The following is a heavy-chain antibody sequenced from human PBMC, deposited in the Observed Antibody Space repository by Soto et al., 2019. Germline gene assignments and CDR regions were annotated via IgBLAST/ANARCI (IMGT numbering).Heavy chain of an antibody. J-gene: IGHJ4*02. V-gene: IGHV4-30-2*01. CDR1: GGSISSGGYS. Sequence: QLQLQESGSGLVKPSQTLSLTCAVSGGSISSGGYSWSWIRQPPGKGLEWIGYIYHSRSTYYNPSLKSRVTISVDRSKNQFSLKLRSVTAADTAVYYCARENNVLPGGYFDYWGQGTLVTVSS. D-gene: IGHD3-10*01. CDR3: ARENNVLPGGYFDY. CDR2: IYHSRST.